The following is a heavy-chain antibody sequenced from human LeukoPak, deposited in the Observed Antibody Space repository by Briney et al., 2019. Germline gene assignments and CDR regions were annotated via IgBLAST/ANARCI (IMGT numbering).Heavy chain of an antibody. V-gene: IGHV3-73*01. CDR1: GFPFRGSA. Sequence: GGSLSLSCAASGFPFRGSAMDWVRQASGKGLEWVGRIRSKANSYSTAYAASVKGSFTISTYDSKNTAYLQMNSLKTEDTAVYYCTRHKEIRGTILPNPNFDYWGQGTLVTVSS. D-gene: IGHD3-16*01. J-gene: IGHJ4*02. CDR3: TRHKEIRGTILPNPNFDY. CDR2: IRSKANSYST.